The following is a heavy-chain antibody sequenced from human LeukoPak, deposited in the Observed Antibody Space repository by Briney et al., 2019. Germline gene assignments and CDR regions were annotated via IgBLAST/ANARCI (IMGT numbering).Heavy chain of an antibody. Sequence: GGSLRLSCAASGFTFSSYAMHWVRQAPGKGLEWVAVISYDGSNKYYADSVKGRFTISRDNSKNTLYLQMNSLRAEDTAVYYCARAHPGSSGSFDNWGQGTLVTVSS. V-gene: IGHV3-30-3*01. CDR1: GFTFSSYA. D-gene: IGHD6-25*01. J-gene: IGHJ4*02. CDR2: ISYDGSNK. CDR3: ARAHPGSSGSFDN.